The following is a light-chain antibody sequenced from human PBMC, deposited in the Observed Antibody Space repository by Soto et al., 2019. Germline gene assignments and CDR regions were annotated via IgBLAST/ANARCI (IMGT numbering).Light chain of an antibody. CDR2: DAS. V-gene: IGKV1-5*01. CDR1: QSVNKW. Sequence: DIQMTQSPSTLSASVGDRVTITCRASQSVNKWLAWFQQKPGKVPKLLIFDASTLQTGVPSRFGGGGSGTDFTLTISSLQPEDFATYYCQQLNSYPRTFGPGTKVDTK. J-gene: IGKJ3*01. CDR3: QQLNSYPRT.